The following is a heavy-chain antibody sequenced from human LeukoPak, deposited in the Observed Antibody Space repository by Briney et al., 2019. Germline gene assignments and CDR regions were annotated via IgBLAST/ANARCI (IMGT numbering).Heavy chain of an antibody. V-gene: IGHV4-59*08. J-gene: IGHJ4*02. D-gene: IGHD1-1*01. Sequence: SETLSLTCTVSGGSISSYYWSWIRRPPGKGLEWIGYIYYSGSTNYNPSLKSRVTISVDTSKNQFSLKLSSVTAADTAVYYCARLTSSNSGSSFDYWGQGTLVTVSS. CDR1: GGSISSYY. CDR2: IYYSGST. CDR3: ARLTSSNSGSSFDY.